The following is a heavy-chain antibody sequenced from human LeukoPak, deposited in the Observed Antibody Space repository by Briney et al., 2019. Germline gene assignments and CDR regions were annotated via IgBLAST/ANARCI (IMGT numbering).Heavy chain of an antibody. CDR3: ARDRCSSTSCFIDY. D-gene: IGHD2-2*01. CDR1: RFTFSNYW. Sequence: PGGSLRLSCAVSRFTFSNYWMSWVRQAPGKGLEWVANIKQDRSEKYYVDSVKGRFTISRDNAKNSLYLQMNRLRAEDRAVYYCARDRCSSTSCFIDYWGQGTLVTVSS. J-gene: IGHJ4*02. V-gene: IGHV3-7*04. CDR2: IKQDRSEK.